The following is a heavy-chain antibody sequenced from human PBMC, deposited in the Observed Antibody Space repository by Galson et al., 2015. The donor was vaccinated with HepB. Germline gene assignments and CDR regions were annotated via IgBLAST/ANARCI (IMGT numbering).Heavy chain of an antibody. CDR2: ISSSSSYI. J-gene: IGHJ4*02. CDR3: ARDPFPSITMVRGGG. Sequence: SLRLSCAASGFTFSSYSMNWVRQAPGKGLEWVSSISSSSSYIYYADSVKGRFTISRDNAKNSLYLQMNSLRAEDTAVYYCARDPFPSITMVRGGGWGQGTLVTVSS. D-gene: IGHD3-10*01. CDR1: GFTFSSYS. V-gene: IGHV3-21*01.